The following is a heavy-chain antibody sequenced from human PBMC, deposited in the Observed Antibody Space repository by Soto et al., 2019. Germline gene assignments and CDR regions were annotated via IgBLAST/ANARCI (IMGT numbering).Heavy chain of an antibody. Sequence: GESLKISCKGSGYSFTSYWIGWVRQMPGKGLEWMGIIYPGDSDTRYSPSFQGQVTISADKSISTAYLQWSSLKASDTAMYYCARHGSLLVPAAYPDNYGMDVWGQGTTVTVS. CDR2: IYPGDSDT. CDR1: GYSFTSYW. J-gene: IGHJ6*02. D-gene: IGHD2-2*01. V-gene: IGHV5-51*01. CDR3: ARHGSLLVPAAYPDNYGMDV.